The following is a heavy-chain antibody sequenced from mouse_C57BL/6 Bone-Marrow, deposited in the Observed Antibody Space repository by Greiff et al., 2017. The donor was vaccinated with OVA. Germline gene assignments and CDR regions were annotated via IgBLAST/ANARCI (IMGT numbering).Heavy chain of an antibody. V-gene: IGHV14-4*01. CDR3: TFYYAYAMDY. CDR1: GFNIKDDY. Sequence: EVNVVESGAELVRPGASVKLSCTASGFNIKDDYMHWVKQRPEQGLEWIGWIDPENGDTEYASKFQGKATITADTSSNTAYLQLSSLTSEDTAVYYCTFYYAYAMDYWGQGTSVTVSS. J-gene: IGHJ4*01. CDR2: IDPENGDT. D-gene: IGHD1-1*01.